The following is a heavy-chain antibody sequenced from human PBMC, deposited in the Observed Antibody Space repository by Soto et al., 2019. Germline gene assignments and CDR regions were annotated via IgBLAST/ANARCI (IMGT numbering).Heavy chain of an antibody. D-gene: IGHD4-4*01. CDR2: ISGSGIST. J-gene: IGHJ6*02. CDR3: VKPPVITASYYYYDMDV. Sequence: GWSLRLSCAASGFTFSTYPMSWVRQAPGKGLEWVSGISGSGISTYYTDSVTGRFTISRDNSKNTVFLQMNSLRDEDTAVYYCVKPPVITASYYYYDMDVWGQGTTVTVSS. V-gene: IGHV3-23*01. CDR1: GFTFSTYP.